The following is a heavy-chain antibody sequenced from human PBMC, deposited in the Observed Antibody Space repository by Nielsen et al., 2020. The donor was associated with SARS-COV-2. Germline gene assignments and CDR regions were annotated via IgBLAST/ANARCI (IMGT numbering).Heavy chain of an antibody. V-gene: IGHV3-23*01. CDR3: AKEGTLMVLSDWSPLYWFDP. J-gene: IGHJ5*02. CDR1: GFTFSTYA. CDR2: ISGSGGST. Sequence: GESLKISCAASGFTFSTYAMNWVRQAPGKGLEWVSAISGSGGSTYYADSVKGRFTISRDNSKNTLYLQMNSLRAEDTAVYYCAKEGTLMVLSDWSPLYWFDPWGQGTLVTVSS. D-gene: IGHD3-9*01.